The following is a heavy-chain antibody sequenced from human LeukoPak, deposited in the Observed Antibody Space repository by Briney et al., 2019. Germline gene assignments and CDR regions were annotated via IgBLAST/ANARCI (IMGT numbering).Heavy chain of an antibody. CDR2: IIPIFGTA. CDR3: ASSPSSSSREAFDI. J-gene: IGHJ3*02. V-gene: IGHV1-69*05. CDR1: GGTFSSYA. D-gene: IGHD6-6*01. Sequence: GSSVKVSCKASGGTFSSYAISWVRQAPGQGLEWMGGIIPIFGTANYAQKFQGRVAITTDESTSTAYMELSSLRSEDTAVYYCASSPSSSSREAFDIWGQGTMVTVSS.